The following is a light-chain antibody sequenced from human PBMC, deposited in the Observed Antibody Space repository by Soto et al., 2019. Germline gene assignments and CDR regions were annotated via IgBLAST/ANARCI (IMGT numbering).Light chain of an antibody. V-gene: IGLV4-69*01. J-gene: IGLJ3*02. Sequence: QSVLTQSPSASASLGASVKLTCTLSSGHSSYAIAWHQQQPEKGPRYLMKLNSDGSHSKGDGIPDRFSGSSSGAERYLTISSLQSEDEADYYCQTWGTGMGVFGGGTKRPS. CDR3: QTWGTGMGV. CDR1: SGHSSYA. CDR2: LNSDGSH.